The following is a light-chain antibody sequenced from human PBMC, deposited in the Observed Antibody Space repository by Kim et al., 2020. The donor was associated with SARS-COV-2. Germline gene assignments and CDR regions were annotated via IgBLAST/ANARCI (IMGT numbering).Light chain of an antibody. CDR1: SSDIGGYNY. Sequence: GPSVTTSCTGTSSDIGGYNYVSWYQQHPGKAPKLMIYDVSKRPSGVPDRFSGSKSGNTASLTISGLQAEDEADYYCCSYAGSYTWVFGGGTQLTVL. V-gene: IGLV2-11*01. CDR3: CSYAGSYTWV. CDR2: DVS. J-gene: IGLJ3*02.